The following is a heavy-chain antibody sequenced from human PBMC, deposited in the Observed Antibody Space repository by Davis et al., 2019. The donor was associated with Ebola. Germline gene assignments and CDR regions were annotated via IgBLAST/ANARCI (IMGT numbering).Heavy chain of an antibody. J-gene: IGHJ4*02. CDR2: IIPILGIA. D-gene: IGHD6-19*01. CDR1: GGTFSSYA. Sequence: SVKVSCKASGGTFSSYAISWVRQAPGQGLEWMGRIIPILGIANYAQKFQGRVTITADKSTSTAYMELSSLRSEDTAVYYCARGGSSGWLPFDYWGQGTLVTVSS. CDR3: ARGGSSGWLPFDY. V-gene: IGHV1-69*04.